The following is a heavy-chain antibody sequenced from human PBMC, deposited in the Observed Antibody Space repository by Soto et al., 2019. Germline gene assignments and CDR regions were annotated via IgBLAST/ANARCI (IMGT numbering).Heavy chain of an antibody. CDR2: IRSKGDGETT. J-gene: IGHJ6*02. D-gene: IGHD2-15*01. CDR1: GFTFRNAW. CDR3: TTDQAGGYFYYFGVVV. V-gene: IGHV3-15*01. Sequence: GGSLRLSCAASGFTFRNAWMSWGRQAPGKGLEWVGRIRSKGDGETTDYAAPVRGRFTISRDDSKNTFFLQMNSLKAEDTAVYYCTTDQAGGYFYYFGVVVWGQGTTVTVSS.